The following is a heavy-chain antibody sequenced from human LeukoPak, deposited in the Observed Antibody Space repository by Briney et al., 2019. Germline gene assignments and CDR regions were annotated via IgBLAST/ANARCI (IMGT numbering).Heavy chain of an antibody. CDR1: GFTFSGSA. Sequence: GGSLRLSCAASGFTFSGSAMHWVRQAPGKGLEWVSAISGSGGSTYYADSVKGRFTISRDNSKNTLYLQMNSLRAEDTAVYYCAKADYYDSSGYGYFDYWGQGTLVTVSS. CDR3: AKADYYDSSGYGYFDY. CDR2: ISGSGGST. D-gene: IGHD3-22*01. V-gene: IGHV3-23*01. J-gene: IGHJ4*02.